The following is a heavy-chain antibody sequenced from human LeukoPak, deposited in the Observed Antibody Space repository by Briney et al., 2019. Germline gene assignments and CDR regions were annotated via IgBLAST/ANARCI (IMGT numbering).Heavy chain of an antibody. J-gene: IGHJ4*02. Sequence: PGGSLRLSCAASGFVFSTYAMGWVRQAPGKGLEWVSGISSSGDNTYYVDSVKGQFTISRDNSKNTLDLQMNSLRAEDTAMYHCAKVKALDAVASYFDYWGQGTLVTVSS. CDR2: ISSSGDNT. CDR1: GFVFSTYA. D-gene: IGHD2-8*01. CDR3: AKVKALDAVASYFDY. V-gene: IGHV3-23*01.